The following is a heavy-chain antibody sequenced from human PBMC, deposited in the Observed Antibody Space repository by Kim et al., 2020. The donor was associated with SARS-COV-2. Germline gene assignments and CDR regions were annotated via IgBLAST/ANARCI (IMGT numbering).Heavy chain of an antibody. CDR2: ISYDGSNK. CDR1: GFTFSSYA. D-gene: IGHD5-12*01. J-gene: IGHJ4*02. CDR3: ARDNSGYDHKGY. V-gene: IGHV3-30*04. Sequence: GGSLRLSCAASGFTFSSYAMHWVRQAPGKGLEWVAVISYDGSNKYYADSVKGRFTISRDNSKNTLYLQMNSLRAEDTAVYYCARDNSGYDHKGYWGQGTLVTVSS.